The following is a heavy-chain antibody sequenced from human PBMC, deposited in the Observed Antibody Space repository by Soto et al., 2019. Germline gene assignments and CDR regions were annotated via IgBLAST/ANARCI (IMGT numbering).Heavy chain of an antibody. CDR1: GYAFTSYS. J-gene: IGHJ5*01. V-gene: IGHV1-3*01. CDR3: ARGGRGDFEYNWFGS. D-gene: IGHD3-9*01. Sequence: GASVKVSCKASGYAFTSYSILWVRQAPGQSLEWMGCISGAKGNTRYSQKFQGRVTITRDTSASTAFMDLSSLTSEDTAVYYCARGGRGDFEYNWFGSWGQGTLFTVSS. CDR2: ISGAKGNT.